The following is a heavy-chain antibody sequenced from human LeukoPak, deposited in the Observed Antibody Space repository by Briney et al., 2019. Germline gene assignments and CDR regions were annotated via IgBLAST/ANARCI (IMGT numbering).Heavy chain of an antibody. CDR1: GFTFSSYS. V-gene: IGHV3-21*01. CDR2: ISSSSSYI. D-gene: IGHD5-18*01. J-gene: IGHJ4*02. Sequence: GGSLRLSCAASGFTFSSYSMNWVRQAPGKGLEWDSSISSSSSYIYYADSVKGRFTISRDNAKNSLYLQMNSLRAEDTAVYYCARGGGWIQLWFFDYWGQGTLVTVSS. CDR3: ARGGGWIQLWFFDY.